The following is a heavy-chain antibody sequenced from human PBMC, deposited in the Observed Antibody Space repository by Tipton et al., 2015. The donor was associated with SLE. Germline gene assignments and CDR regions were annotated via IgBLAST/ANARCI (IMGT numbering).Heavy chain of an antibody. V-gene: IGHV4-39*01. CDR3: ARNGVAVAGTGWYFDL. CDR2: IYYSGST. J-gene: IGHJ2*01. D-gene: IGHD6-19*01. Sequence: TLSLTCTVSGGSISSSSYYWGWIRQPPGKGLEWIGSIYYSGSTYYNPSLKSRVTISVDTSKNQFSLKLSSVTAADTAVYYCARNGVAVAGTGWYFDLWGRGTLVTVSS. CDR1: GGSISSSSYY.